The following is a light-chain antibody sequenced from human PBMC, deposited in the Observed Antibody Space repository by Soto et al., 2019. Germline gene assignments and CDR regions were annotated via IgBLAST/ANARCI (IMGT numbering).Light chain of an antibody. CDR3: QQSNNWPPYT. Sequence: EIVMTQSPATLSVSPGERATLSCRASQSVSSNLAWYQQKPGQAPRLLIYGASTRATGIPARFSGSGSGTEFNLTISSLQSEDFAVYYCQQSNNWPPYTFGQGTKLEIK. J-gene: IGKJ2*01. CDR1: QSVSSN. V-gene: IGKV3-15*01. CDR2: GAS.